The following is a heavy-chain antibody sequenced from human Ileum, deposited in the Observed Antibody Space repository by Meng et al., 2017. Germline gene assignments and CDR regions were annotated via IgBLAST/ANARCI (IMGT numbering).Heavy chain of an antibody. CDR2: ISTSGTTI. CDR3: ARVWSGYSGFDY. V-gene: IGHV3-48*04. D-gene: IGHD3-3*01. Sequence: GESLKISCAASGFTFSTYGMSWVRQAPGKGLECISYISTSGTTILYADSVKGRFTLSRDNAKNSLYLQMNSLRVEDTAVYYCARVWSGYSGFDYWGQGTLVTVSS. J-gene: IGHJ4*02. CDR1: GFTFSTYG.